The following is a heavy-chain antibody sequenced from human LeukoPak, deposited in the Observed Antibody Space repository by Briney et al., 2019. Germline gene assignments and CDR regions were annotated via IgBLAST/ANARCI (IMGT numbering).Heavy chain of an antibody. CDR1: GGSISSGGYS. CDR3: ARGSEAAAADV. D-gene: IGHD2-15*01. CDR2: IYHSGST. V-gene: IGHV4-30-2*01. Sequence: PSETLSLTCAVSGGSISSGGYSWSWIRQPPGKGLEWIGYIYHSGSTYYNPSLKSRVTISVDRSKNQFSLKLSSVTAADTAVYYCARGSEAAAADVWGQGTTVTVS. J-gene: IGHJ6*02.